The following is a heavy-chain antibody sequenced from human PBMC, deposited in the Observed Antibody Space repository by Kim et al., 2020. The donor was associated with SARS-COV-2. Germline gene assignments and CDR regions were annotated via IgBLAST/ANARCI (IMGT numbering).Heavy chain of an antibody. J-gene: IGHJ4*02. Sequence: GGSLRLSCAASGFTFSSYEMNWVRQAPGKGLEWVSYISSSGNTIYYADSVKGRFTISRDNAKNSLYLQMDSLRAEDAAVYYCARGRGYYTYWGQGTLVTVSS. CDR2: ISSSGNTI. CDR3: ARGRGYYTY. D-gene: IGHD3-3*01. V-gene: IGHV3-48*03. CDR1: GFTFSSYE.